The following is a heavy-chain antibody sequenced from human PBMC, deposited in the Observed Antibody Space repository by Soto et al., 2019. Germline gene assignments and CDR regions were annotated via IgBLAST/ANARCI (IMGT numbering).Heavy chain of an antibody. CDR2: IYHSGST. CDR3: ARAGRGYCSGGSCYSGLHGMDV. D-gene: IGHD2-15*01. J-gene: IGHJ6*02. CDR1: GGSISSSNW. V-gene: IGHV4-4*02. Sequence: SETLSLTRAVSGGSISSSNWWSWVRQPPEKGLEWIGEIYHSGSTNYNPSLKSRVTISVDKSKNQFSLKLSSVTAADTAVYYCARAGRGYCSGGSCYSGLHGMDVWGQGTTVTVSS.